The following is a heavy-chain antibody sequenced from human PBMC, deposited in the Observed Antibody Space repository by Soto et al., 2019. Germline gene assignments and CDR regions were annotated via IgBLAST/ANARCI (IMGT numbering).Heavy chain of an antibody. CDR3: AREVGKPAAIADAFDI. CDR2: INSDGSST. CDR1: GFTFSSYW. D-gene: IGHD2-2*02. J-gene: IGHJ3*02. V-gene: IGHV3-74*01. Sequence: GGSLRLSCAASGFTFSSYWMHWVRQATGKWLVWVSRINSDGSSTSYADSVKGRFTISRDNAKNTLYLQMNSLRAEDTAVYYCAREVGKPAAIADAFDIWGQGTMVTVSS.